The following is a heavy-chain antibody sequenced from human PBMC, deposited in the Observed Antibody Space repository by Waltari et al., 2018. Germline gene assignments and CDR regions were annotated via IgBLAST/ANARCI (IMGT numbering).Heavy chain of an antibody. D-gene: IGHD4-17*01. CDR3: ARGRHYDYYYYGIGV. V-gene: IGHV3-74*01. CDR1: GLLARGRW. J-gene: IGHJ6*02. CDR2: INTDGTRI. Sequence: EVELVESGGGLVQPGGSLRLPCAGPGLLARGRWMPWVRQAPGKGPVWVSRINTDGTRISYADFVKGRFTISRDNAKKTLYLQMNGLRDEDTAVYYCARGRHYDYYYYGIGVWGQGTTVIVSS.